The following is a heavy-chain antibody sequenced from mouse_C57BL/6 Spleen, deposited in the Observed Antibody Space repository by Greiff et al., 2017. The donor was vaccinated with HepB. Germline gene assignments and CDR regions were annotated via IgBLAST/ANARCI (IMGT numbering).Heavy chain of an antibody. D-gene: IGHD1-1*01. CDR2: ISSGSSTT. Sequence: EVKLVESGGGLVKPGGSLKLSCAASGFTFSDYGMHWVRQAPEKGLEWVAYISSGSSTTYYADTVKGRFTISRDNAKNTLFLQMTSLRSEDTAMYYCTRREDYYGSSYGAMDYWGQGTSVTVSS. J-gene: IGHJ4*01. CDR3: TRREDYYGSSYGAMDY. V-gene: IGHV5-17*01. CDR1: GFTFSDYG.